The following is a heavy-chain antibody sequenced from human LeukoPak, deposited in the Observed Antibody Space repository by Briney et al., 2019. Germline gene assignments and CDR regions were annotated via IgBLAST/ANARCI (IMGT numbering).Heavy chain of an antibody. J-gene: IGHJ4*02. CDR3: AKDRGVRGVIIVDY. D-gene: IGHD3-10*01. Sequence: ASVKVSCKASGYTFTSYDINWVRQATGQGLEWMGWMNPNSGNTGYAQKFQGRVTMTRNTSISTAYMELSSLRSEDTAVYYCAKDRGVRGVIIVDYWGQGTLVTVSS. CDR2: MNPNSGNT. CDR1: GYTFTSYD. V-gene: IGHV1-8*01.